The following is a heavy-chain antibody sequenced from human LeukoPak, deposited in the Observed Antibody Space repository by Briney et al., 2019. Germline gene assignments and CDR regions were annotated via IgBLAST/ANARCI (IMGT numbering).Heavy chain of an antibody. V-gene: IGHV3-66*01. CDR3: GRAPAGMDV. Sequence: GGSLRLSCAASGFTVSSNYMNWVRQAPGKGLEWVSVIYSGGSRYYADYVMGRFTISRDNSKNTTYLLMNSLRAEDTAVYYCGRAPAGMDVWGQGTTVTVSS. J-gene: IGHJ6*02. CDR2: IYSGGSR. CDR1: GFTVSSNY.